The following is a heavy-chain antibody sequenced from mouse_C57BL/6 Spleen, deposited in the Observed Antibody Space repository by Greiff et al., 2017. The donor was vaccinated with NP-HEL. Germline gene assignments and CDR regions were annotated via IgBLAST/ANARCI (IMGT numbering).Heavy chain of an antibody. D-gene: IGHD3-3*01. CDR3: ARGDVDAMDY. V-gene: IGHV1-55*01. Sequence: QVQLQQSGAELVKPGASVKMSCKASGSTFTSYWITWVKQRPGQGLEWIGDIYPGSGSTNYNEKFKSKATLTVDTSSSTAYMQLSSLTSEDSAVYYCARGDVDAMDYWGQGTSVTVSS. CDR2: IYPGSGST. CDR1: GSTFTSYW. J-gene: IGHJ4*01.